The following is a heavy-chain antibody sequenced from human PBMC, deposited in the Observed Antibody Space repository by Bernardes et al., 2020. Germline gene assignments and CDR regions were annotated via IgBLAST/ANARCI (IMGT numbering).Heavy chain of an antibody. CDR2: LYTGGA. V-gene: IGHV3-53*01. J-gene: IGHJ4*02. D-gene: IGHD5-18*01. CDR3: ARQKTIQDFDY. CDR1: GFSVTSGY. Sequence: GGSLRLSCAASGFSVTSGYMGWVRQASGKGLEWVSSLYTGGASYAESVTGRFSISRDDSRNTLYLQMNSLTVDDTAVYYCARQKTIQDFDYWGQGTLVTVSS.